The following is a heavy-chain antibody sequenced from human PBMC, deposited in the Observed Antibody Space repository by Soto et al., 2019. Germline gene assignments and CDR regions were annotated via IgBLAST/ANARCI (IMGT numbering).Heavy chain of an antibody. J-gene: IGHJ4*02. D-gene: IGHD2-15*01. V-gene: IGHV3-21*01. Sequence: EVQLVESWGGLVKPGGSLRLSCAASGFTFSSYSMNWVRQAPGKGLEWVSSISSSSSYIYYADSVKGRFTISRDNAKNSLYLQIHSLRAEATAVYSCARCSLRHCGGGSRYRSYWGQGTLVTVSS. CDR3: ARCSLRHCGGGSRYRSY. CDR2: ISSSSSYI. CDR1: GFTFSSYS.